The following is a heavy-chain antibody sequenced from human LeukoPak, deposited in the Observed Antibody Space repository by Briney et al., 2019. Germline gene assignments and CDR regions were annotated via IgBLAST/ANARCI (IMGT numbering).Heavy chain of an antibody. V-gene: IGHV4-39*01. J-gene: IGHJ4*02. CDR2: IYYSGST. Sequence: SSETLSLTCTVSGGSISSSSYYWGSIHQPPGKGLKWIGSIYYSGSTYYNPSLKSRVTISVDTSKNQFSLKLSSVTAADTAVYYCARHEATKAHFDYWGQGALVTVSS. D-gene: IGHD2-8*01. CDR1: GGSISSSSYY. CDR3: ARHEATKAHFDY.